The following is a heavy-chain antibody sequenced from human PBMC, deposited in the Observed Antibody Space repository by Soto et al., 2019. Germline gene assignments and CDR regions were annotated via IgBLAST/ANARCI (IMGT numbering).Heavy chain of an antibody. J-gene: IGHJ4*02. CDR3: AKSAPVGPTRHFDY. CDR1: GFTFSSYS. CDR2: IDGTGDLT. D-gene: IGHD1-26*01. Sequence: GGSLRLSCAASGFTFSSYSMSWVRQAPGKGLEWVSIIDGTGDLTIYADSVKGRFTISRDNSKNTLYLQMNSLRVEDTALYYCAKSAPVGPTRHFDYWGQGTLVTVSS. V-gene: IGHV3-23*01.